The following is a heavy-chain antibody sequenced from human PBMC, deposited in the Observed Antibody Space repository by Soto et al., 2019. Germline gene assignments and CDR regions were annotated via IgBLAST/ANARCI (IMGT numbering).Heavy chain of an antibody. CDR2: INPATGNT. Sequence: DSVKGSCKASGYTIATYAIRWVSLAHGEGHEWIGCINPATGNTEYSEKFQERVTLTSETSATTTYMELRGLCFEDNEDYYNTRRYKSDVWFESWGQGTRVVVAS. D-gene: IGHD1-20*01. V-gene: IGHV1-3*01. CDR1: GYTIATYA. J-gene: IGHJ5*01. CDR3: TRRYKSDVWFES.